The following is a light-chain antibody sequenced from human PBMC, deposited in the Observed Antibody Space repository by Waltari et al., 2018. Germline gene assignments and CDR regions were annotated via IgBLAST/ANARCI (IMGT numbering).Light chain of an antibody. J-gene: IGKJ1*01. CDR1: QSVLHSSNNKNY. V-gene: IGKV4-1*01. Sequence: DIVMTQSPDSLAGSLGERATSNCKSSQSVLHSSNNKNYLTWYQQKPGQPPKLLIYWASTRESGVPDRFSGSGSGTDFTLTISSLQAEDVAVYYCQQYYSTCQFGQGTKVEIK. CDR3: QQYYSTCQ. CDR2: WAS.